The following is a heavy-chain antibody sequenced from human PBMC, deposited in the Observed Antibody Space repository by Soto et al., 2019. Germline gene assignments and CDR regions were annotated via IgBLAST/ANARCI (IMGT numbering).Heavy chain of an antibody. CDR2: INHSGST. Sequence: SETLSLTCAVYGGSFSGYYWSWIRQPPGKGLEWIGEINHSGSTNYNPSLKSRVTITVDKSKKQFSLKLSSVTAAHRAVYYCARGGKHIASRSRERDVLRYFDWPPPWGWFDPWGQGTLVT. J-gene: IGHJ5*02. V-gene: IGHV4-34*01. CDR3: ARGGKHIASRSRERDVLRYFDWPPPWGWFDP. D-gene: IGHD3-9*01. CDR1: GGSFSGYY.